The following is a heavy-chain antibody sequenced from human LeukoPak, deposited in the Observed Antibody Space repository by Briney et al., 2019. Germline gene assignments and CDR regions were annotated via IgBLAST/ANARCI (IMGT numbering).Heavy chain of an antibody. J-gene: IGHJ3*02. CDR1: GGSINNHY. V-gene: IGHV4-59*08. D-gene: IGHD1-26*01. CDR3: ATNRAGTYDRPFDI. CDR2: IHYTGTT. Sequence: SETLSLTCIVSGGSINNHYWTWIRQTPGKGLEWIGDIHYTGTTKYNPSLKSRVTISIDTSKNQFSLGLSSVTATDTTVYFCATNRAGTYDRPFDIWGQGTMVTVSS.